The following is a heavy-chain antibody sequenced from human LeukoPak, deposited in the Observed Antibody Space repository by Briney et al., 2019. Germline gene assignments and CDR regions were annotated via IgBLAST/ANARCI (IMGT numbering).Heavy chain of an antibody. Sequence: ASVKVSCKASGYTFTSYGISWVRQAPGQGLEWMGWISAYNGNTNYAQKLQGRVTMTTDTSTSTAYMELRSLRSDDTAVYYCARVPWELRWRYYYYMDVWGKGTTVTVSS. J-gene: IGHJ6*03. CDR2: ISAYNGNT. CDR3: ARVPWELRWRYYYYMDV. CDR1: GYTFTSYG. D-gene: IGHD1-26*01. V-gene: IGHV1-18*01.